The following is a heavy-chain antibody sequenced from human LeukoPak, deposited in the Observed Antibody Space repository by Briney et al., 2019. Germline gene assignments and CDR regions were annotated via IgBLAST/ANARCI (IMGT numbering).Heavy chain of an antibody. V-gene: IGHV1-2*06. CDR2: INPNSGGT. CDR3: ARGYRTVGAIEYSQH. D-gene: IGHD1-26*01. J-gene: IGHJ1*01. Sequence: ASVKVSCKASGYTFTGYYMHWVRQAPGQGLEWMGRINPNSGGTNYAQKFQGRVTMTRDTSISTAYMELSRLRSDDTAVYYCARGYRTVGAIEYSQHWGQGTLVTVSS. CDR1: GYTFTGYY.